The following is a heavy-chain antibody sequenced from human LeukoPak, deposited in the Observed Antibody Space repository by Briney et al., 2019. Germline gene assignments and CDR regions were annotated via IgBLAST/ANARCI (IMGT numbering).Heavy chain of an antibody. CDR2: IIPIFGTA. Sequence: MTGGSLRLSCAASGGTFSSYAISWVRQAPGQGLEWMGGIIPIFGTANYAQKFQGRVTITADESTSTAYMELSSLRSEDTAVYYCARGDILTGRGEYYGMDVWGQGTTVTVSS. CDR3: ARGDILTGRGEYYGMDV. V-gene: IGHV1-69*01. D-gene: IGHD3-9*01. J-gene: IGHJ6*02. CDR1: GGTFSSYA.